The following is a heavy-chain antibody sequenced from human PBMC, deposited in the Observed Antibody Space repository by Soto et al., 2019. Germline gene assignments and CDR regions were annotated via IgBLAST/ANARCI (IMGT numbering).Heavy chain of an antibody. CDR1: GFTFSRYG. Sequence: QVQLVESGGGVVQPGKSLRLSCAASGFTFSRYGMHWVRQAPGKGLEWVALIWYDGSNKYYADSLKGRFTISRDNSENTLYLQMNSLRVEDTAVYYCARAPPDYFGSGTYEDRTVYWGQGTLVIVSS. CDR2: IWYDGSNK. CDR3: ARAPPDYFGSGTYEDRTVY. J-gene: IGHJ4*02. D-gene: IGHD3-10*01. V-gene: IGHV3-33*01.